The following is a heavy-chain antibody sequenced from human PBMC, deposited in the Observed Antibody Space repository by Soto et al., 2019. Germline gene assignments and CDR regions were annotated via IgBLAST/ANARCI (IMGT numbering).Heavy chain of an antibody. CDR2: IYFRGNS. Sequence: QVQLQESGPGLVKPSQTLSLTCSVSGDSISRIDYYWTWIRQHPEKGLEWIGNIYFRGNSYYCPSLESSLTISVDTSKNQFSLKLTSVTDADTAVYYCAREGGSYDSGGYLIRGAFDIWGQGTMVTVSS. D-gene: IGHD3-22*01. CDR1: GDSISRIDYY. CDR3: AREGGSYDSGGYLIRGAFDI. V-gene: IGHV4-31*03. J-gene: IGHJ3*02.